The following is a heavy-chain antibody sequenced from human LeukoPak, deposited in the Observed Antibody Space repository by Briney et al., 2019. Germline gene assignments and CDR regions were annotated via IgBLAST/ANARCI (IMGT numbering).Heavy chain of an antibody. J-gene: IGHJ4*02. CDR1: GYTFTSYG. D-gene: IGHD3-22*01. Sequence: ASVKVSCKASGYTFTSYGISWVRQAPGQGLEWMGWISAYDGNTNYAQKLQGRVTMTTDTSTSTAYMELRSLRSDDTAVYYCARDPPTYYYDSSGRTFDYWGQGTLVTVSS. CDR3: ARDPPTYYYDSSGRTFDY. V-gene: IGHV1-18*01. CDR2: ISAYDGNT.